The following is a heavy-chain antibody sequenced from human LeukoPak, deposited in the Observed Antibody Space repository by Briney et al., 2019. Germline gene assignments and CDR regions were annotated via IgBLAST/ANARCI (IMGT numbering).Heavy chain of an antibody. Sequence: GRSLRLSCAASGFTFSSYAMHWVRQAPGKGLEWVAVISYDGSNKYYADSVKGRFTISRDNSKNTLYLQMNSLRAEDTAVYYGARAPYWYCGGACYSFNNGAQGPLVTVP. CDR1: GFTFSSYA. V-gene: IGHV3-30-3*01. CDR3: ARAPYWYCGGACYSFNN. D-gene: IGHD2-21*02. CDR2: ISYDGSNK. J-gene: IGHJ4*02.